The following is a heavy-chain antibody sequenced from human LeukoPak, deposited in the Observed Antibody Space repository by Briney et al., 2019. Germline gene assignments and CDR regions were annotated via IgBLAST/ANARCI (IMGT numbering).Heavy chain of an antibody. CDR2: IYHSGRT. D-gene: IGHD5-12*01. CDR3: TSSDGLPPRSDSSYDVFDY. Sequence: SETLSLTCAVSGGSIISGNWWSWVRQPPGKGLEWIEEIYHSGRTNYNPSLKSRVTMSLDKSKNQFSLNLSSVTAAHTALFYCTSSDGLPPRSDSSYDVFDYWGQGTLVTVSS. CDR1: GGSIISGNW. V-gene: IGHV4-4*02. J-gene: IGHJ4*02.